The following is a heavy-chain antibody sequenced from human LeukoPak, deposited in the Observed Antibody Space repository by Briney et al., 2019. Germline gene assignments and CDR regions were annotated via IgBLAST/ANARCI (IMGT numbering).Heavy chain of an antibody. CDR2: ISWNSGSI. J-gene: IGHJ5*02. Sequence: GRSLRLSCAASGFTFDDHAMHWVRQATGKGLEWVSGISWNSGSIGYADSVKGRFTISRDNAKNSLYLQMNSLRAEDTALYYCAKDSRSYSSSWYVHWFDPWGQGTLVTVSS. V-gene: IGHV3-9*01. CDR3: AKDSRSYSSSWYVHWFDP. CDR1: GFTFDDHA. D-gene: IGHD6-13*01.